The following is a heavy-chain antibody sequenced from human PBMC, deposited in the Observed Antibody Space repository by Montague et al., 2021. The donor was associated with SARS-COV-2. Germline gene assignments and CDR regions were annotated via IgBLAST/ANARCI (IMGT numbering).Heavy chain of an antibody. D-gene: IGHD2-15*01. Sequence: SETLSLTCTVSGGSISSYYWSWIRQPPGKGLEWIGYIYYSGSTNXNPSLKSRVTISVDTSKNQFSLKLSSVTAADTAVYYCARRSLGYCSGGSCYSGYDYWGQGTLVNVSS. V-gene: IGHV4-59*01. CDR3: ARRSLGYCSGGSCYSGYDY. CDR2: IYYSGST. J-gene: IGHJ4*02. CDR1: GGSISSYY.